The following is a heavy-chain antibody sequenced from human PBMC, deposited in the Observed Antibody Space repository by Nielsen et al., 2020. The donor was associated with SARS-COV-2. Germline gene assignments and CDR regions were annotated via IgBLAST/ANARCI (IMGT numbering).Heavy chain of an antibody. J-gene: IGHJ6*02. D-gene: IGHD1-26*01. V-gene: IGHV1-46*01. CDR3: ARDRRVGDPYLCGHGMDV. Sequence: ASVKVSCKASGYTFTSYYIHWVRQAPGQGLEWMGVINSGGGDTIFAQRFQGRVAMTRDTSTTTVYMELGSLTSEDTAVYYCARDRRVGDPYLCGHGMDVWGQGTTVTVSS. CDR2: INSGGGDT. CDR1: GYTFTSYY.